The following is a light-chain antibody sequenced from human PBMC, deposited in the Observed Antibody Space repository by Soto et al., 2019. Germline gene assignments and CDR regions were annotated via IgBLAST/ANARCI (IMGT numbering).Light chain of an antibody. CDR3: CSYAGSYTFV. J-gene: IGLJ1*01. CDR1: SSDVGVYNN. CDR2: DVS. V-gene: IGLV2-11*01. Sequence: QSALTQPRSVSGSPGQSVTISCTGTSSDVGVYNNVSWYQQYPGKAPKIMIYDVSKRPSGVPDRFSGSKSDNTASLTISGLQAEDEADYYCCSYAGSYTFVFGIGTKV.